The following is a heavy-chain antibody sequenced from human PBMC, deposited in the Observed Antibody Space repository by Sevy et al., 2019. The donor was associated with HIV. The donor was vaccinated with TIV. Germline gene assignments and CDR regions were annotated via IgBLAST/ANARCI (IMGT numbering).Heavy chain of an antibody. Sequence: SETLSLTCTVSGGSISCGTYYWNWIRQPAGKGLEWIGRIYTSGSSDYSPSLKSRVTMSIDTSKNQFSLKLSSLTAADTAVYYCARATPGVTSTSGAFDPWGQGTLVTVSS. D-gene: IGHD7-27*01. V-gene: IGHV4-61*02. CDR3: ARATPGVTSTSGAFDP. CDR1: GGSISCGTYY. CDR2: IYTSGSS. J-gene: IGHJ5*02.